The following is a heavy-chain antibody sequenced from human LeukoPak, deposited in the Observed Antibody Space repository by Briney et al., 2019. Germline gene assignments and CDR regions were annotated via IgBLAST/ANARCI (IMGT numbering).Heavy chain of an antibody. J-gene: IGHJ4*02. V-gene: IGHV1-69*05. CDR2: IIPIFGTA. CDR1: GGTFSSYA. D-gene: IGHD3-22*01. Sequence: ASVKVPCKASGGTFSSYAISWVRQAPGQGLEWMGGIIPIFGTANYAQKFQGRVTITTDESTSTAYMELSSLRSEDTAVYYCATPYYYDSSGYYYWGQGTLVTVSS. CDR3: ATPYYYDSSGYYY.